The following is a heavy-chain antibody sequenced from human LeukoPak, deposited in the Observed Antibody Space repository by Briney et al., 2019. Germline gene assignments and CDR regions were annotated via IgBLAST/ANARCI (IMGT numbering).Heavy chain of an antibody. CDR2: ITSSSTFI. V-gene: IGHV3-21*01. CDR3: ARADCSSSTCYLRSSWFDP. D-gene: IGHD2/OR15-2a*01. Sequence: GGSLLLSSAASGFILSSYDTNCVRQAPGKVLEWVSSITSSSTFIYYTYSVKGRFTISSNTAKNSLCLQMNSLSAEDTAVYYCARADCSSSTCYLRSSWFDPWGQGTLVTVSS. CDR1: GFILSSYD. J-gene: IGHJ5*02.